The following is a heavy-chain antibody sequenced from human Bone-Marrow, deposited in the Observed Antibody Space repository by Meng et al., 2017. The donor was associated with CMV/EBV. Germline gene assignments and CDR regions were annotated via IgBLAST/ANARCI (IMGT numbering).Heavy chain of an antibody. D-gene: IGHD2-2*01. CDR1: GGTFSSYA. Sequence: SVKVSCKASGGTFSSYAISWVRQAPGQGLEWMRGIIPILGIANYAQKFQGRVTITADKSTSTAYMELSSLRSEDTAVYYCERHHRTGRPGCSSNSCYPYWFDPWGQGTLVTVSS. CDR3: ERHHRTGRPGCSSNSCYPYWFDP. J-gene: IGHJ5*02. V-gene: IGHV1-69*10. CDR2: IIPILGIA.